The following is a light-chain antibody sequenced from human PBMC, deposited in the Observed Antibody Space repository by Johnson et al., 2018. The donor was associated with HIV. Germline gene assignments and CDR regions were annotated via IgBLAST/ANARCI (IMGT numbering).Light chain of an antibody. V-gene: IGLV1-51*01. CDR3: GTWDGSLSVYV. CDR1: SSNIGNNY. Sequence: QSVLTQPPSVSAAPGQKVTISCSGSSSNIGNNYVSWYQHLPGRAPKLLIHDNNKRPSGIPDRFSGSKSGTSATLGITGLQTGDEADYYCGTWDGSLSVYVFGTGTKVTVL. J-gene: IGLJ1*01. CDR2: DNN.